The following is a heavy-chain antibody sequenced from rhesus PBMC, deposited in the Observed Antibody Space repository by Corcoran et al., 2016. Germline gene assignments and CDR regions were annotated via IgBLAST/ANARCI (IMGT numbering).Heavy chain of an antibody. J-gene: IGHJ4*01. D-gene: IGHD4-29*01. CDR3: ARNIHAYYGSSYRGFDY. CDR2: IYGSGGST. V-gene: IGHV4-160*01. Sequence: QVQLQESGPGLVKPSETLSLTSAVPGGAISSTHWIWIAHPPGKELGWIGRIYGSGGSTDYHPSLKSRVTISTDTSKNQFSLKLSSVTAADTAVYYCARNIHAYYGSSYRGFDYWGQGVLVTVSS. CDR1: GGAISSTH.